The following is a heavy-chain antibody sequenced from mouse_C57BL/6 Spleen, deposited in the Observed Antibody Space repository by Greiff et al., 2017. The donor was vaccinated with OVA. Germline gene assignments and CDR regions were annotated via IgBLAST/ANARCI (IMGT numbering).Heavy chain of an antibody. J-gene: IGHJ3*01. CDR3: ARGHYYGSSLFAY. Sequence: VQLQQSGAELVKPGASVKMSCKASGYTFTSYWITWVKQRPGQGLEWIGDIYPGSGSTNYNEKFKSKATLTVDTSSSTAYMQLSSLTSEDSAVYYCARGHYYGSSLFAYWGQGTLVTVSA. D-gene: IGHD1-1*01. V-gene: IGHV1-55*01. CDR2: IYPGSGST. CDR1: GYTFTSYW.